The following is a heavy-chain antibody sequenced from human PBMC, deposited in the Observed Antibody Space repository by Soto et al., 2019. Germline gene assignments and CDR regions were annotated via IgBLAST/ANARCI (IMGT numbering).Heavy chain of an antibody. Sequence: QVQLVQSGAEVKKPGSSMKVSCKASGGTFSSYAISWVRQAPGQGLEWMGGIIPIFGTANYAQKLQGRVTITADESTRTAHMELSSLRTKDTAEYFCARSSGYPYCFDYWGQETLVTVSS. CDR2: IIPIFGTA. J-gene: IGHJ4*02. D-gene: IGHD3-22*01. V-gene: IGHV1-69*12. CDR3: ARSSGYPYCFDY. CDR1: GGTFSSYA.